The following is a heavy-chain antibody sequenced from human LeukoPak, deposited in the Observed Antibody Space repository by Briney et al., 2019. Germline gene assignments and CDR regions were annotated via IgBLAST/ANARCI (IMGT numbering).Heavy chain of an antibody. CDR2: IYYSGST. CDR3: ARAVSGTYGHFHH. J-gene: IGHJ1*01. Sequence: SETLSVTCTVSGGSISTYYWSWIRQPPGKGLEWIGYIYYSGSTNYNPSLKGRVTISVDTSKNQFSLKLSSVTAADTAVYYCARAVSGTYGHFHHWGQGTLVTVSS. D-gene: IGHD1-26*01. CDR1: GGSISTYY. V-gene: IGHV4-59*01.